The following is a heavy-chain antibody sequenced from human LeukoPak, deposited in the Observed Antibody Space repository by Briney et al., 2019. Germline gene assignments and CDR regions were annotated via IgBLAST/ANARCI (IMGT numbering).Heavy chain of an antibody. CDR2: IKEDGSEK. J-gene: IGHJ4*02. Sequence: GGSLRLSCAASGFTFSTYWMSWVRQAPGKGLEWVANIKEDGSEKNYVDSVKGRFTISRDNAKNSLYLQMNSLRAEGTAVYYCARARYFDYWGQGMLVTVSS. V-gene: IGHV3-7*01. CDR3: ARARYFDY. CDR1: GFTFSTYW.